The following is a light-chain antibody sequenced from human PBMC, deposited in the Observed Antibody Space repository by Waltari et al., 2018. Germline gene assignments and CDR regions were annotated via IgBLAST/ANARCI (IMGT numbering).Light chain of an antibody. V-gene: IGLV3-10*01. CDR3: YSTDFSGHDRV. Sequence: SYELTQPPSVSVPPGQTARITCSGAAASKKDASWYQQKSGQAPLLVIYEDIKRPTGIPERFSGSSSGTTATLTISGAHVDDEADYYCYSTDFSGHDRVFGGGTKLTIL. CDR1: AASKKD. J-gene: IGLJ3*02. CDR2: EDI.